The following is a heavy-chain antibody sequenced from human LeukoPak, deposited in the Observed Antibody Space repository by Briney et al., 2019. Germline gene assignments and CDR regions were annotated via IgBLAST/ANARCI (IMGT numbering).Heavy chain of an antibody. D-gene: IGHD6-13*01. V-gene: IGHV1-69*05. J-gene: IGHJ4*02. Sequence: SVKVSCKASGGAFSSYAISWVRQAPGQGLEWMGGIIPIFGTANYAQKFQGRVTITTDESTSTAYMELSSLRSEDAAVYYCARDLGYRGSSGDWGQGTLVTVSS. CDR3: ARDLGYRGSSGD. CDR2: IIPIFGTA. CDR1: GGAFSSYA.